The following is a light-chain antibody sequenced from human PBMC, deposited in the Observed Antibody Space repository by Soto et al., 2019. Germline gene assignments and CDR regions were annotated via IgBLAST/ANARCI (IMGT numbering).Light chain of an antibody. J-gene: IGLJ2*01. CDR2: SNN. Sequence: QSVLTQPPSASGTPGQRVTISCSGSSSNIGSNTVNWYQQLPGTAPKLLIYSNNQRPSGVPDRFSGSKSGTSASLAISGLQSEDEADYYCAAWDDSLHVVFGGGTKPTVL. CDR1: SSNIGSNT. V-gene: IGLV1-44*01. CDR3: AAWDDSLHVV.